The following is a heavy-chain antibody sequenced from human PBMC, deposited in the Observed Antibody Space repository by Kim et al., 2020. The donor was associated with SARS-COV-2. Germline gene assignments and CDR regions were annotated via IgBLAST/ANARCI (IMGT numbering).Heavy chain of an antibody. Sequence: SETLSLTCAVSGGSFSGYFWSWIRQPPGKGLEWIGDINHSGSTNYKPSLKSRVTISVDTSKNQFSLKLSSVTAADTAVYYCAHRSGGLDFDYWGQGTLVT. CDR3: AHRSGGLDFDY. CDR2: INHSGST. CDR1: GGSFSGYF. J-gene: IGHJ4*02. V-gene: IGHV4-34*01. D-gene: IGHD3-16*01.